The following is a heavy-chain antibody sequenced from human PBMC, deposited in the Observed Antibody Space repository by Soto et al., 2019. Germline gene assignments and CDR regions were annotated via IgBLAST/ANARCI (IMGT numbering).Heavy chain of an antibody. CDR3: TRDPRITDF. CDR1: GFSLRDYY. Sequence: QVRLVESGGGLVKPEGSLTLSCAASGFSLRDYYMTWIRQAPGKGLELLSYINPGGDVIKYVDSVKGRFTISRDNAKNSLYLHMNNLRAEDTAVYCCTRDPRITDFWGQGTLVTVSS. CDR2: INPGGDVI. D-gene: IGHD3-16*01. J-gene: IGHJ4*02. V-gene: IGHV3-11*01.